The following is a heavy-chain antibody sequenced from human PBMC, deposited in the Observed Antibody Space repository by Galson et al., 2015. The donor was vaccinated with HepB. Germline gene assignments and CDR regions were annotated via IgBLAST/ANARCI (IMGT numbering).Heavy chain of an antibody. J-gene: IGHJ4*02. Sequence: SLRLSCAASGFTFSSYAMHWVRQAPGKGLEWVAVISYDGSNKYYADSVKGRFTISRDNSKNTLYLQMNSLRAEDTAVYYCARPPIAARPPDYWGLGTLVTVSS. D-gene: IGHD6-6*01. CDR3: ARPPIAARPPDY. CDR1: GFTFSSYA. CDR2: ISYDGSNK. V-gene: IGHV3-30-3*01.